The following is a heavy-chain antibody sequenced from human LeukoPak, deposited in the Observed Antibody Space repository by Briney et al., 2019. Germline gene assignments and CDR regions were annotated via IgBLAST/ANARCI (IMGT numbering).Heavy chain of an antibody. CDR2: IDPSDSYT. V-gene: IGHV5-10-1*01. CDR3: ARDSGYSCGPYDNWFDP. D-gene: IGHD5-18*01. CDR1: GYSFTSYW. Sequence: GESLKISCKGSGYSFTSYWISWVRQMPGKGLEWMGRIDPSDSYTNYSPSFQGHVTISADKSISTAYLQWSSLKASDTAMYYCARDSGYSCGPYDNWFDPWGQGTLVTVSS. J-gene: IGHJ5*02.